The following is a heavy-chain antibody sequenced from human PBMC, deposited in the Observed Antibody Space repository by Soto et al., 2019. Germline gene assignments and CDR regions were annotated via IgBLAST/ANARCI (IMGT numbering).Heavy chain of an antibody. D-gene: IGHD5-12*01. V-gene: IGHV1-69*13. CDR2: IIPIFGTA. CDR3: GRGRSGQIVVFY. Sequence: SVKVSCKASGGTFSSYAISWVRQAPGQGLEWMGGIIPIFGTANYAQKFQGRVTITADESTSTAYMELSNLSPDDTAVYYCGRGRSGQIVVFYWSQGTPVTVSS. CDR1: GGTFSSYA. J-gene: IGHJ4*02.